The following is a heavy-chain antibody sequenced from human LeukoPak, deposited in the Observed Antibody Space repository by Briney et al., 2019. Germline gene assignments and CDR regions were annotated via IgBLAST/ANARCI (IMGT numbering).Heavy chain of an antibody. CDR3: AKSSGSYYGYYFDY. CDR1: GFTFSSYS. CDR2: ISSSSSYI. Sequence: GGSLRLSCAASGFTFSSYSTNWVRQAPGKGLEWVSSISSSSSYIYYADSVKGRFTISRDNSKNTLYLQMNSLRAEDTAVYYCAKSSGSYYGYYFDYWGQGTLVTVSS. V-gene: IGHV3-21*04. J-gene: IGHJ4*02. D-gene: IGHD1-26*01.